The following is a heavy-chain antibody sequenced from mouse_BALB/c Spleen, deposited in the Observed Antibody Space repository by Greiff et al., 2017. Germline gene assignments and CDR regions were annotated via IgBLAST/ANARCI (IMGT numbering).Heavy chain of an antibody. Sequence: EVQRVESGGGLVQPGGSRKLSCAASGFTFSSFGMHWVRQAPEKGLEWVAYISSGSSTIYYADTVKGRFTISRDNPKNTLFLQMTSLRSEDTAMYYCARDYGSSYGAMDYWGQGTSVTVSS. CDR3: ARDYGSSYGAMDY. V-gene: IGHV5-17*02. J-gene: IGHJ4*01. CDR2: ISSGSSTI. CDR1: GFTFSSFG. D-gene: IGHD1-1*01.